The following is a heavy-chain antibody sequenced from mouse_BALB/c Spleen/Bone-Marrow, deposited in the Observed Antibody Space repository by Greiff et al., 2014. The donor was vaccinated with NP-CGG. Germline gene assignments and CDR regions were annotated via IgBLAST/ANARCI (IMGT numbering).Heavy chain of an antibody. CDR1: GYTFTEYI. V-gene: IGHV1-62-2*01. CDR3: GNHDDRHYDGFAY. J-gene: IGHJ3*01. Sequence: QVQLQQSGAELVKPGASVKLSCKASGYTFTEYIIHWVKQRPGQGLEWIGWFYPGSGSIKYNEKFKNKATLTADKSSSTVYMESSRMTYEFSAFYFCGNHDDRHYDGFAYWGQGTLVTVST. D-gene: IGHD1-1*02. CDR2: FYPGSGSI.